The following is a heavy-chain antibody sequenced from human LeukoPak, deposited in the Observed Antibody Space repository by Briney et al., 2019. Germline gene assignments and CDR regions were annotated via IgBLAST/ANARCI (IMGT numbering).Heavy chain of an antibody. CDR1: GGSISGTDLY. J-gene: IGHJ6*02. CDR3: ARQNSGYDGFGYYYYGMDV. CDR2: IHSSGNS. V-gene: IGHV4-39*01. D-gene: IGHD5-12*01. Sequence: SETLSLTCTVSGGSISGTDLYWGWIRQLPGKGLEWIGNIHSSGNSFCNPSLKSRVTISVDTSKNQFSLKLSSVTAADTAVYYCARQNSGYDGFGYYYYGMDVWGQGTTVTVSS.